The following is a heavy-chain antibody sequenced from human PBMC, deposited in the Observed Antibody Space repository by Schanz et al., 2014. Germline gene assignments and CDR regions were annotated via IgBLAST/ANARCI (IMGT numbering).Heavy chain of an antibody. CDR2: IGNGGVTI. J-gene: IGHJ4*02. Sequence: VQLVESGGGLVQPGGSLRLSCTASGFPFSDYFMAWIRQPPGRGLEWVSYIGNGGVTIYYADSVKGRFTISRDNSKNTLYLQMSSLRAEDTAVYYCAKSLESCPGGRCSRGYFDYWGQGTLVTVSS. CDR1: GFPFSDYF. CDR3: AKSLESCPGGRCSRGYFDY. V-gene: IGHV3-11*01. D-gene: IGHD2-8*02.